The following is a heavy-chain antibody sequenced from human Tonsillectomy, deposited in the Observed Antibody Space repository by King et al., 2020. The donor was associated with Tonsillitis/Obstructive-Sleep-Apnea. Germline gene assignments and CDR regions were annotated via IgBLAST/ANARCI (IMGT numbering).Heavy chain of an antibody. Sequence: QVQLVESGGGVVQPGRSLRLSCAASGFTFSSYGMHWVRQAPGKGLEWVAVIWYDGSNKYYADSVKGRFTISRDNSKNTLYLQMNSLRAEDTAVYYFARELSKGLDLLSTHDAFDIWGQGTMVTVSS. CDR1: GFTFSSYG. J-gene: IGHJ3*02. V-gene: IGHV3-33*01. D-gene: IGHD3-9*01. CDR2: IWYDGSNK. CDR3: ARELSKGLDLLSTHDAFDI.